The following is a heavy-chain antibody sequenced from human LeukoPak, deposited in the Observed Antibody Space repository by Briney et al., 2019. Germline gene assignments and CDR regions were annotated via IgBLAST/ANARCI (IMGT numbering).Heavy chain of an antibody. V-gene: IGHV3-23*01. Sequence: GGSLRLSCAVSGFTSSSYAMTWVRQAPGKGLEWVSGIGSSGGNTSYADFVRGRLPMSRDNSQNTVYLHMTSLSAEDTAIYYCANGWGGYYADSWGQGALVAVSS. CDR3: ANGWGGYYADS. J-gene: IGHJ4*02. CDR1: GFTSSSYA. D-gene: IGHD3-3*01. CDR2: IGSSGGNT.